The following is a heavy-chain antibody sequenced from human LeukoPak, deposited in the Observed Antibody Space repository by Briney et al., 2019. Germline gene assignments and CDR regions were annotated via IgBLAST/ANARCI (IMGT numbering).Heavy chain of an antibody. CDR1: GFTVSSNY. D-gene: IGHD6-19*01. CDR3: ATSTAVAGTVSFDY. Sequence: GGSLRLSFAASGFTVSSNYMSWVRQAPGKGLEWVSVIYSGGNTYYADSVKGRFTISRDNSENTLYLQMNSLRAEDTAVYYCATSTAVAGTVSFDYWGQGTLVIVSS. J-gene: IGHJ4*02. CDR2: IYSGGNT. V-gene: IGHV3-53*01.